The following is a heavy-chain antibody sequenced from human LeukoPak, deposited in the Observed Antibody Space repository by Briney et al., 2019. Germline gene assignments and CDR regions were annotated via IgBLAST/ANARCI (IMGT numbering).Heavy chain of an antibody. CDR2: IYYSGST. D-gene: IGHD2-2*01. Sequence: SETLSLTCTVSGGSISSYYWSWLRQPPGKGLEWIGYIYYSGSTNYNPSLKSRVTISVDTSKNQFSLKLSSVTAADTAVYYCARSIVVVPAAHMGGWFDPWGQGTLVTVSS. J-gene: IGHJ5*02. CDR3: ARSIVVVPAAHMGGWFDP. V-gene: IGHV4-59*01. CDR1: GGSISSYY.